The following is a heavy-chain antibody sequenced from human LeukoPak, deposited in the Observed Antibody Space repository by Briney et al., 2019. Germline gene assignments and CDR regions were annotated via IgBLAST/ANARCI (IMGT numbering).Heavy chain of an antibody. CDR3: ASRLSGYPWRY. CDR1: GGSFSGYY. J-gene: IGHJ4*02. D-gene: IGHD3-3*01. Sequence: SETLSLTCAVYGGSFSGYYWSWIRQPPGKGLEWIGEINHSGSTNYNPSLKSRVTISVDTSKNQFSLKPSSVTAADTAVYYCASRLSGYPWRYWGQGTLVTVSS. CDR2: INHSGST. V-gene: IGHV4-34*01.